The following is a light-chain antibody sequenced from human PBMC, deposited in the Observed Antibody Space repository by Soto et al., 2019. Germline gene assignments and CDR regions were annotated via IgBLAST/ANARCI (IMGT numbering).Light chain of an antibody. V-gene: IGKV1-5*01. J-gene: IGKJ4*01. CDR2: DTA. CDR3: QPHNTAPPT. CDR1: QTISGW. Sequence: EIRMIQSPSTLSVSAGDGDTLSCRASQTISGWLAWYQQKPGKAPKLLIYDTASLQSGVPSRFSGSRSGTEFTLTISCLQSEDFAIYYCQPHNTAPPTFGGGTKVDIK.